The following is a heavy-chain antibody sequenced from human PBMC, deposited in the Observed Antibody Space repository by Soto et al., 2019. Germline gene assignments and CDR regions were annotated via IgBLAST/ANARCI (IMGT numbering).Heavy chain of an antibody. D-gene: IGHD1-26*01. V-gene: IGHV1-2*04. CDR3: ARDRVYSGSYYLYYGMDV. CDR1: GYTFTGYY. J-gene: IGHJ6*02. CDR2: INPNSGGT. Sequence: ASVKVSCKASGYTFTGYYMHWVRQAPGQGPEWMGWINPNSGGTNYAQKFQGWVTMTRDTSISTAYMELSRLRSDDTAVYYCARDRVYSGSYYLYYGMDVWGQGTTVTVSS.